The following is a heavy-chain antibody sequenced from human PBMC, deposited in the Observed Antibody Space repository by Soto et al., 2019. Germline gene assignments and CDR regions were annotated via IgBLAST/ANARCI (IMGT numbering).Heavy chain of an antibody. V-gene: IGHV3-23*01. D-gene: IGHD2-15*01. J-gene: IGHJ5*02. Sequence: VQLFESGGGLVEPGESLRLSCAASGFIFKDFAMSWVRQAPGKGLVWVSTITTSDDITYSADSVRGRFTISRDNSANTLFLQMSSLRGDDTATYYCTKGDSSGYFDPSAGYSTPDHWGQGTLVTVSS. CDR2: ITTSDDIT. CDR1: GFIFKDFA. CDR3: TKGDSSGYFDPSAGYSTPDH.